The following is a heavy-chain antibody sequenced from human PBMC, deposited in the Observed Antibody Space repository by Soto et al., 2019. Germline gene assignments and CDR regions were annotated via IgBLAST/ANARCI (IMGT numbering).Heavy chain of an antibody. V-gene: IGHV3-74*03. J-gene: IGHJ4*02. CDR1: GFTFSSYW. D-gene: IGHD3-22*01. Sequence: EVQLVESGGGLVQPGGSLRLSCAASGFTFSSYWMHWVRQSPGKGLVWVSRIDSDGRSTTYADTVKGRFTVSRDNAKNKLFLQMNSLRAEDTAVYYCVRDYDSSGFYSGHWGQGTLVTVSS. CDR2: IDSDGRST. CDR3: VRDYDSSGFYSGH.